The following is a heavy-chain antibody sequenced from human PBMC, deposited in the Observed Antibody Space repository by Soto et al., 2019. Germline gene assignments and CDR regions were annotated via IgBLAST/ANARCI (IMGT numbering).Heavy chain of an antibody. Sequence: ASVKVSCKASGYTFTSYDINWVRQATGQGLEWMGWMHPNSGNTGYAQKFQGRVTMTRNTSISTAYMELSSLRSEDTAVYYCARGLSLVGPTVTSENDYWGQATLVTVSS. J-gene: IGHJ4*02. CDR1: GYTFTSYD. CDR2: MHPNSGNT. D-gene: IGHD4-17*01. CDR3: ARGLSLVGPTVTSENDY. V-gene: IGHV1-8*01.